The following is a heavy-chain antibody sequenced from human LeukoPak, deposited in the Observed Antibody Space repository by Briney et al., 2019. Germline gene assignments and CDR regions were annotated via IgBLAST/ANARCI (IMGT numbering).Heavy chain of an antibody. CDR2: IYYSGST. CDR1: GGSISSYY. V-gene: IGHV4-59*01. J-gene: IGHJ3*02. CDR3: AREVYYDSSGSPHAFDI. D-gene: IGHD3-22*01. Sequence: SETLSLTCTVSGGSISSYYWSWIRQPPGKGLEWIGYIYYSGSTNYNPSLKSRVTISVDTSKNQFSLKLSSVTAADTAAYYCAREVYYDSSGSPHAFDIWGQGTMVTVSS.